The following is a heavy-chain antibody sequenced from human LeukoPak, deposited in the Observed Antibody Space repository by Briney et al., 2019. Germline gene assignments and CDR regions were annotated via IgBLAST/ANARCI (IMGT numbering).Heavy chain of an antibody. V-gene: IGHV3-9*01. CDR2: ISWNSGSI. D-gene: IGHD3-3*01. Sequence: PGGSLRLSCAASGFTFDDYAMHWVRQAPGKGLERVSGISWNSGSIGYADSVKGRFTISRDNAKNSLYLQMNSLRAEDTALYYCAKGLNYDFWSGSQIDWGQGTLVTVSS. CDR1: GFTFDDYA. CDR3: AKGLNYDFWSGSQID. J-gene: IGHJ4*02.